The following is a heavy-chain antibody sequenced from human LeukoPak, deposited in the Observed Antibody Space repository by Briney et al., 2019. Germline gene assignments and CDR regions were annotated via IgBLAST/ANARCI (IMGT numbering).Heavy chain of an antibody. CDR2: ISAYNGNT. D-gene: IGHD5-12*01. V-gene: IGHV1-18*01. CDR3: ARDRPYYSGYDYSISYYYGMDV. Sequence: ASVKVSCKASGYTFTSYGISWVRQAPGQGLEWMGWISAYNGNTNYAQKLQGRVTMTTDTSTSTAYMELRSLRSDDTAVYYCARDRPYYSGYDYSISYYYGMDVWGQGTTVTVSS. CDR1: GYTFTSYG. J-gene: IGHJ6*02.